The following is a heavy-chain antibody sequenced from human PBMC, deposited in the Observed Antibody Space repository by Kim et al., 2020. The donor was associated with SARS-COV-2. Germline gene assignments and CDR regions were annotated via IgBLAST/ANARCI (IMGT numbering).Heavy chain of an antibody. J-gene: IGHJ6*02. D-gene: IGHD3-22*01. CDR1: GFTFSSYG. Sequence: GGSLRLSCAASGFTFSSYGMHWVRQAPGKGLEWVAVIWYDGSNKYYADSVKGRFTISRDNSKNTLYLQMNSLRAEDTAVYYCAKDEVGSGYYYRYYYYYGMDVWGQGTTVTVSS. CDR2: IWYDGSNK. CDR3: AKDEVGSGYYYRYYYYYGMDV. V-gene: IGHV3-33*06.